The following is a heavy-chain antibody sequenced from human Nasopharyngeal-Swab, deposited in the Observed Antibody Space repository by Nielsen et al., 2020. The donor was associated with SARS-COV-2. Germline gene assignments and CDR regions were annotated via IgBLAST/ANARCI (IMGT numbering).Heavy chain of an antibody. Sequence: GSLRLSCAASGFTFSDYYMSWIRQAPGKGLEWVSAISGSGGSTYYADSVKGRFTISRDNSKNTLYLQMNSLRAEDTAVYYCAILSSSWYNYWGQGTLVTVSS. V-gene: IGHV3-23*01. D-gene: IGHD6-13*01. CDR1: GFTFSDYY. CDR2: ISGSGGST. CDR3: AILSSSWYNY. J-gene: IGHJ4*02.